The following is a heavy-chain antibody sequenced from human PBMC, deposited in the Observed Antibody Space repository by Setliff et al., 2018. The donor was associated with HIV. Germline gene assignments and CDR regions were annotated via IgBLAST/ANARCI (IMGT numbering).Heavy chain of an antibody. V-gene: IGHV1-2*02. CDR2: INPNSGDT. J-gene: IGHJ5*02. CDR1: GYTFIGHY. D-gene: IGHD3-10*02. CDR3: VRDMFEIWERSLAKGDEFDP. Sequence: ASVKVSCKASGYTFIGHYIHWVRQAPGQGLEWMGWINPNSGDTKYAQKFQDRVSLTRDTSLGTAYMELSSLTSDDTAIYYCVRDMFEIWERSLAKGDEFDPWGQGSLVTVSS.